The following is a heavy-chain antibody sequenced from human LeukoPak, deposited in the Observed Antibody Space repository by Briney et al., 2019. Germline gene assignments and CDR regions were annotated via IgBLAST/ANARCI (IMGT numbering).Heavy chain of an antibody. CDR1: GGSFSGYY. D-gene: IGHD2-2*01. J-gene: IGHJ6*03. Sequence: PSETLSLTCAVYGGSFSGYYWSWIRQPPGKGLEWIGEINHSGSTNYNPSLKSRVTISVDTSKNQFSLKLSSVTAADTAVYYCAGGRVVVVPAAPYYYYYYMDVWGKGTTVTVSS. V-gene: IGHV4-34*01. CDR2: INHSGST. CDR3: AGGRVVVVPAAPYYYYYYMDV.